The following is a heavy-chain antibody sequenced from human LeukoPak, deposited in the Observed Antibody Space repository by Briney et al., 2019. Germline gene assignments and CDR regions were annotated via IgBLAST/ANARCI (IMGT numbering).Heavy chain of an antibody. D-gene: IGHD5-18*01. CDR3: AKDNMDTSSCLDY. CDR1: GFTFSDYA. Sequence: GRSLRLSCAASGFTFSDYAMHWVRQAPGKGLEWVAVIWFDGSETYYADSVMGRLTISRDKSKNTLFLQMNSLRADDTAVYYCAKDNMDTSSCLDYWGQGTLVTVSS. J-gene: IGHJ4*02. V-gene: IGHV3-33*03. CDR2: IWFDGSET.